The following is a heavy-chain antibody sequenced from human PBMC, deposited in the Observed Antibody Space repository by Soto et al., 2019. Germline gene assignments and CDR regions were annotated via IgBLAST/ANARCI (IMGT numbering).Heavy chain of an antibody. J-gene: IGHJ4*02. D-gene: IGHD3-10*01. CDR1: GATFNFYT. V-gene: IGHV1-69*02. Sequence: QVQLVQSGAEVKTPGSSVKVSCTASGATFNFYTLSWVRQAPGQGLEWMGRIIPMLGMSNYAQKFQGRVTMIADKSTSTAYMELSSLRSEDTALYYCATNYGSGSAHFDNWGQGTLVTVSS. CDR2: IIPMLGMS. CDR3: ATNYGSGSAHFDN.